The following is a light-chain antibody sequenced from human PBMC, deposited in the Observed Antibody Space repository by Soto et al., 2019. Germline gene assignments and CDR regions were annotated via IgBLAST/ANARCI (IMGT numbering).Light chain of an antibody. J-gene: IGKJ1*01. CDR3: QQSYSTPRT. CDR2: AAS. Sequence: DIQMTQSPSSLSASVGDRVTITCRASHSMSRYLNWYQQKPGKAPKLLMYAASSLQSGVPSRFSGSGSGTDFTLTISSLQPEDFATYYGQQSYSTPRTFGQGTKVEIK. CDR1: HSMSRY. V-gene: IGKV1-39*01.